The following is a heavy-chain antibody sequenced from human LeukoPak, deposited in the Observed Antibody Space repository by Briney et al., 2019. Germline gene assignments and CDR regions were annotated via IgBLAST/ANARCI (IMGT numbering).Heavy chain of an antibody. D-gene: IGHD2-15*01. CDR3: ATTFPYCSEDNCAL. Sequence: GGSLRLSCIASGVAIGSFWMSWVRQSPGKRLEWVANVNPGGSVQNYVDSATGRFTISRDNAKNSLYLQMNNLRADDTAVYYCATTFPYCSEDNCALGGQGTLVTVSS. CDR2: VNPGGSVQ. V-gene: IGHV3-7*01. CDR1: GVAIGSFW. J-gene: IGHJ1*01.